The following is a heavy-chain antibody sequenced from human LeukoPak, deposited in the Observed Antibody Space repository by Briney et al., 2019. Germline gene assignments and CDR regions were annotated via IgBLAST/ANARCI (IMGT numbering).Heavy chain of an antibody. V-gene: IGHV4-59*11. CDR1: NDSINPPY. CDR3: ARGGSAAKYYFDS. Sequence: SETLSRTCTVSNDSINPPYWGWIRQPPGKGLEFIGYIFYSGTTNFNPSLKSRVTLSVDTSKNQFSLRLNSVTAADTAVYYCARGGSAAKYYFDSWGQGTLVSVSS. CDR2: IFYSGTT. J-gene: IGHJ4*02. D-gene: IGHD6-13*01.